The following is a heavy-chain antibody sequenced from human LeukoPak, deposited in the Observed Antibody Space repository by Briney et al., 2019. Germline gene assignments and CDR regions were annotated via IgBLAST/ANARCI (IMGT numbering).Heavy chain of an antibody. CDR1: GYTFATYN. Sequence: ASVKVSCKASGYTFATYNINWVRQAPGQGLEWMGWISGYNGNTNYAQKLQGRVTMTTDTSTSTAYMELRSLKSDDTAVYYCASLKNYYDSSGYLVTDAFDIWGQGTMVTVSS. J-gene: IGHJ3*02. CDR2: ISGYNGNT. V-gene: IGHV1-18*01. D-gene: IGHD3-22*01. CDR3: ASLKNYYDSSGYLVTDAFDI.